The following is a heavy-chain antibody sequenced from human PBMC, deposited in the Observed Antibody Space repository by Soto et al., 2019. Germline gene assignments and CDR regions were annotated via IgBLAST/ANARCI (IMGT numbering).Heavy chain of an antibody. Sequence: SETLSLTCTVSGASISSSSYYWGWIRQPPGKGLEWIGSIYYSGSTYYNPSLKSRVTISVDTSKYQFSLKLNSVTAADTAVYYCARHPSDFWFDPWGQGTLVTVS. CDR1: GASISSSSYY. CDR3: ARHPSDFWFDP. D-gene: IGHD2-21*02. V-gene: IGHV4-39*01. CDR2: IYYSGST. J-gene: IGHJ5*02.